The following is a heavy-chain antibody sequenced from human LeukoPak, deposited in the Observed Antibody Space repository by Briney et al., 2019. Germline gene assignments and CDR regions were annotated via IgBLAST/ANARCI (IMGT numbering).Heavy chain of an antibody. D-gene: IGHD2-15*01. CDR2: FNSDESTT. CDR1: GFTFSNYW. J-gene: IGHJ3*02. V-gene: IGHV3-74*01. Sequence: PGGSLRLSCAASGFTFSNYWMHWVRQAPGKGLVWVSRFNSDESTTGYADSVKGRFTISRDNANNMLYLQMNSLRAEDAAVYYCARASGGNAAFDIWGQGTMVTVSS. CDR3: ARASGGNAAFDI.